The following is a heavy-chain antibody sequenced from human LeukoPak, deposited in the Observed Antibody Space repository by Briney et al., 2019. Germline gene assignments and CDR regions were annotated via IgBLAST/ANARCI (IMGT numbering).Heavy chain of an antibody. J-gene: IGHJ3*02. CDR2: IIPIFGTA. CDR3: ARAYSSSWYRYDAFDI. CDR1: GGTFSSYA. D-gene: IGHD6-13*01. V-gene: IGHV1-69*13. Sequence: ASVKFSCKASGGTFSSYAISWVRQAPGQGLEWMGGIIPIFGTANYAQKFQGRVTITADESTSTAYMELSSLRSEDTAVYYCARAYSSSWYRYDAFDIWGQGTMVTVSS.